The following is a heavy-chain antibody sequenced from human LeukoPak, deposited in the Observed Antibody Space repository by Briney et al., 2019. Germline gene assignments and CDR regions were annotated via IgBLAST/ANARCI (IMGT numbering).Heavy chain of an antibody. D-gene: IGHD2-2*03. CDR3: ARVMDIVVVPAADPYGMDV. Sequence: GGSLRLSCAASGFTVSSNYMSWVRQAPGKGLEWVSVIYSGGSTYYADSVKGRFTISRHNSKNTLYLQMNSLRAEDTAVYYCARVMDIVVVPAADPYGMDVWGQGTTVTVSS. CDR2: IYSGGST. J-gene: IGHJ6*02. V-gene: IGHV3-53*04. CDR1: GFTVSSNY.